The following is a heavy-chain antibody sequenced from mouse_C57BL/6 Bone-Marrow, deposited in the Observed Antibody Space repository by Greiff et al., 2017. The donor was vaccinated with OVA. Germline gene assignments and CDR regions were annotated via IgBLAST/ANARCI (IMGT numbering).Heavy chain of an antibody. CDR2: IDPEAGDT. CDR3: TSYYASFAY. CDR1: GFNFKDYY. J-gene: IGHJ3*01. D-gene: IGHD2-10*01. V-gene: IGHV14-1*01. Sequence: VQLQQSGAELVRPGASVKLSCTASGFNFKDYYMHWVKQRPEQGLEWIGRIDPEAGDTEYAPKFQGKATMTADTSSNTAYLQLSSLTSEDTAVYYCTSYYASFAYWGQGTLVTVSA.